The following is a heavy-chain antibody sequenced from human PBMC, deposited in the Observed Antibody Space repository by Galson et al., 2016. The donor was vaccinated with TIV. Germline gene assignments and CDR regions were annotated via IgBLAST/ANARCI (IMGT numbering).Heavy chain of an antibody. V-gene: IGHV6-1*01. Sequence: CAISGDSVSGNTAAWNWVRQSPSRGLEWLGRTYYTSKWNTDYAVSVKGRIIIRPDTSMNQVSLQLSSVMPDDTAAYYCSRGNWNYGMGGAMDVWGRGTTVTVSS. J-gene: IGHJ6*02. CDR2: TYYTSKWNT. D-gene: IGHD1-7*01. CDR1: GDSVSGNTAA. CDR3: SRGNWNYGMGGAMDV.